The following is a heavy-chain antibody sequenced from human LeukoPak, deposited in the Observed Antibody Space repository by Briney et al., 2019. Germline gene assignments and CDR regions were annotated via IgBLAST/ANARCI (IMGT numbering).Heavy chain of an antibody. D-gene: IGHD3-10*01. CDR1: GLTFSRYT. CDR3: AREGWDGSGSLDY. CDR2: ISYDGSNK. V-gene: IGHV3-30-3*01. Sequence: GGPLRLSCAGSGLTFSRYTMHWVRQAPGKGLEWVAIISYDGSNKHYADSVKGRLTISRDNSKNTLSLQMNSLRAEDTAVYYCAREGWDGSGSLDYWGQGTLVTVSS. J-gene: IGHJ4*02.